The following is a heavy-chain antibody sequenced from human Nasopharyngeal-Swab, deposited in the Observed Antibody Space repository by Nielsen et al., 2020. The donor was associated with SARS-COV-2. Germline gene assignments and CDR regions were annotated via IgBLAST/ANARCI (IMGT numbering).Heavy chain of an antibody. CDR2: IRSKAYGGTT. V-gene: IGHV3-49*04. D-gene: IGHD2-15*01. CDR1: GFTFGDYA. J-gene: IGHJ6*02. CDR3: TTGPFSWYYGMDV. Sequence: GGSLRLSCTASGFTFGDYAMSWVRQAPGKGLEWVGFIRSKAYGGTTDYAAPVKGRFTISRDDSKNTLYLQMNSLKTEDTAVYYCTTGPFSWYYGMDVWGQGTTVTVSS.